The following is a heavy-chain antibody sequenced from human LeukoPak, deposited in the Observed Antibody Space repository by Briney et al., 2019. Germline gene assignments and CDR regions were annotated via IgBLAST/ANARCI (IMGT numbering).Heavy chain of an antibody. Sequence: GGSLRLSCAASGFTFSSYAMHWVRQAPGKGLEWVAVISYDGSNKYYADSVKGRFTISRDNSKNTLYLQMNSLRAEDTAVYYCAKTLYQLLYFYFDYWGQGTLVTVSS. CDR3: AKTLYQLLYFYFDY. V-gene: IGHV3-30*04. CDR1: GFTFSSYA. J-gene: IGHJ4*02. D-gene: IGHD2-2*02. CDR2: ISYDGSNK.